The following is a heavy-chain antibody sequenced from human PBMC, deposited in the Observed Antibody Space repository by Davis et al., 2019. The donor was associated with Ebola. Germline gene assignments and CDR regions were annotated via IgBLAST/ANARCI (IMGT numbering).Heavy chain of an antibody. D-gene: IGHD4-17*01. J-gene: IGHJ4*02. V-gene: IGHV4-34*01. Sequence: PSETLSLTCTVSGGSISGYYWSWIRQPPGKGLEWIGEINHSGSTNYNPSLKSRVTISVDTSKNQFSLKLSSVTAADTAVYYCARRPSPYGDYGRYFDYWGQGTLVTVSS. CDR3: ARRPSPYGDYGRYFDY. CDR1: GGSISGYY. CDR2: INHSGST.